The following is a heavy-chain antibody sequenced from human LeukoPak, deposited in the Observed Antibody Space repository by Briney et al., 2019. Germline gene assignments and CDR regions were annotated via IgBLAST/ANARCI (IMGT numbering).Heavy chain of an antibody. CDR3: ARDFSSASWTYFYYYMDV. V-gene: IGHV4-39*07. CDR1: GDSISSSSYY. J-gene: IGHJ6*03. Sequence: SETLSLTCTVSGDSISSSSYYWGRIRQPPGKGLEWIGNIYYSGSTYYNPSLKSRVTISVDTSKNQFSLKLSSVTAADTAVYYCARDFSSASWTYFYYYMDVWGKGTTVTVSS. CDR2: IYYSGST. D-gene: IGHD2-2*01.